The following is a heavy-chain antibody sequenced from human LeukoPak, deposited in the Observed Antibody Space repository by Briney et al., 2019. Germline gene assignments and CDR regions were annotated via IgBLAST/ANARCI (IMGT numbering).Heavy chain of an antibody. D-gene: IGHD6-19*01. CDR2: ISFDGSYK. Sequence: QPGRSLRLSFAASGXTFSTYAIHWVRQAPGKGLEWVAVISFDGSYKYYADSVKGRISISRDNSKNTLYLQMNSLRVEDTAVYYCARGGSSGWYGYYFDYWGQGTLVTVSS. V-gene: IGHV3-30*04. CDR1: GXTFSTYA. CDR3: ARGGSSGWYGYYFDY. J-gene: IGHJ4*02.